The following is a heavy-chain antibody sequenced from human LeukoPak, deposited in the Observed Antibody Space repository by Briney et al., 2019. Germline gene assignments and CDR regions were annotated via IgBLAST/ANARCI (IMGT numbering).Heavy chain of an antibody. D-gene: IGHD3-3*01. CDR3: VRKAGITAYYYYYMDV. J-gene: IGHJ6*03. CDR1: GFTFSSYA. Sequence: GGSLRLSCAASGFTFSSYAMSWVRQAPGKGLEWVSAISGSGGSTYYADSVKGRFTISRDNSKNTLYLQMNSLRAEDTAVYYCVRKAGITAYYYYYMDVWGKGTTVTVSS. V-gene: IGHV3-23*01. CDR2: ISGSGGST.